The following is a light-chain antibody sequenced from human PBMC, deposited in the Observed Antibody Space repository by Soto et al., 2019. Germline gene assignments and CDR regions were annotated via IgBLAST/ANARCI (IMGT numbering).Light chain of an antibody. CDR2: GAS. CDR3: QQYGGSPLYT. V-gene: IGKV3-20*01. Sequence: IVMTQSPATLSVSPWERATLSCRASQSVSSNLAWYQQRPGQAPRLLISGASSRASGIPDRFIGSGSGADFTLTITRLEPEDFAVYYCQQYGGSPLYTFGQGTKVDIK. J-gene: IGKJ2*01. CDR1: QSVSSN.